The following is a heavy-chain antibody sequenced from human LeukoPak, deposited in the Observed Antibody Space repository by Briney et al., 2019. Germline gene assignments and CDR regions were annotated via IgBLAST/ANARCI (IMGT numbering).Heavy chain of an antibody. CDR3: ARVGLGQLAYCGGDCSGRKPDYYYYMDV. V-gene: IGHV3-23*01. D-gene: IGHD2-21*02. CDR2: ISGSGGST. CDR1: GFTFSSYA. Sequence: GGSLRLSCAASGFTFSSYAMSWVRQAPGKGLEWVSAISGSGGSTYYADSVKGRFTISRDNSKNTLYLQMNSLRAEDTAVYYCARVGLGQLAYCGGDCSGRKPDYYYYMDVWGKGTTVTISS. J-gene: IGHJ6*03.